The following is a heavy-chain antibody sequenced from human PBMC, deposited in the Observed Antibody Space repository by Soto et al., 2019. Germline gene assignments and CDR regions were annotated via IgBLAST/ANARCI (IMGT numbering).Heavy chain of an antibody. J-gene: IGHJ4*02. V-gene: IGHV3-48*02. CDR2: ITSTSSAI. CDR3: ARDGKGAAYTHGPYYFDY. Sequence: GGSLRLSCAASGFPFSFYSMNWVRQAPGKGLEWISYITSTSSAINYADSVRGRFTISRDNAMRPLFLHMNSLRDEDTAVYYCARDGKGAAYTHGPYYFDYWGQGALVTVS. D-gene: IGHD1-1*01. CDR1: GFPFSFYS.